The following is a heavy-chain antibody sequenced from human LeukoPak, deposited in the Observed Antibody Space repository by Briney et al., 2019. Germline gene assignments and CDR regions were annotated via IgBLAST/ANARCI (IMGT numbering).Heavy chain of an antibody. J-gene: IGHJ3*02. CDR3: ARGSALYDPDAFDI. D-gene: IGHD3-16*01. CDR1: GFTFSSYA. Sequence: PGGSLRLSCAASGFTFSSYAMHWVRQAPGKGLEWVAVISYDGSNKYYADSAKGRFTISRDNSKNTLYLQMNSLRAEDTAVYYCARGSALYDPDAFDIWGQGTMVTVSS. CDR2: ISYDGSNK. V-gene: IGHV3-30*04.